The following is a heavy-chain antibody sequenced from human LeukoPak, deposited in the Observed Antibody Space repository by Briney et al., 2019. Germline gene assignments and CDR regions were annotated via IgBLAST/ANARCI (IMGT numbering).Heavy chain of an antibody. Sequence: PSETLSLTCTVSGGSISSYYWSWLRQPAGKGLEWIGRIYTSGSTNYNPSLKSRVTISVDKSKNQFSLKLSSVTAADTAVYYCARDRSEAFDIWGQGTMVTVSS. J-gene: IGHJ3*02. CDR1: GGSISSYY. V-gene: IGHV4-4*07. CDR3: ARDRSEAFDI. CDR2: IYTSGST. D-gene: IGHD3-16*02.